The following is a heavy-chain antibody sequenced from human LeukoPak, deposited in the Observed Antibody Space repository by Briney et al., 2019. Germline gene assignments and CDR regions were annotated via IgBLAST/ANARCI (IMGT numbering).Heavy chain of an antibody. D-gene: IGHD6-13*01. V-gene: IGHV3-11*01. CDR3: ARADSSSWYESTYYFDY. Sequence: PGGSLRLSCADSGFTFSDYYMSWIRQAPGKGLEWVSYISSSGSTIYYADSVKGRFTISRDNAKNSLYLQMNSLRAEDTAVYYCARADSSSWYESTYYFDYWGQGTLVTVSS. CDR1: GFTFSDYY. CDR2: ISSSGSTI. J-gene: IGHJ4*02.